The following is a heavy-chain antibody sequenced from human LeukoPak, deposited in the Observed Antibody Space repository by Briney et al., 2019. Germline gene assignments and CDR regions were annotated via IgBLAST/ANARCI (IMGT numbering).Heavy chain of an antibody. Sequence: GGSLRLSCAASGFTFSSYDMSWVRQAPGKGLEWVSSITSSSSYRYYADSVKGRFTVSRDNAKNSLYLLMNSLRAEDTAMYYCARINHITRTYYYYMDVWGKGTTVTISS. J-gene: IGHJ6*03. CDR1: GFTFSSYD. V-gene: IGHV3-21*01. D-gene: IGHD3-10*01. CDR2: ITSSSSYR. CDR3: ARINHITRTYYYYMDV.